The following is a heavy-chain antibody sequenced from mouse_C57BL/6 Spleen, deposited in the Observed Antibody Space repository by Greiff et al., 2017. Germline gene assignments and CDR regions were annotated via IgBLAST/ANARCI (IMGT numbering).Heavy chain of an antibody. V-gene: IGHV1-82*01. CDR3: ARGLRQGGFAY. CDR2: IYPGDGDT. Sequence: QVQLKESGPELVKPGASVKISCKASGYAFSSSWMNWVKQRPGKGLEWIGRIYPGDGDTNYNGKFKGKATLTADKSSSTAYMQLSSLTSEDSAVYFCARGLRQGGFAYWGQGTLVTVSA. J-gene: IGHJ3*01. CDR1: GYAFSSSW. D-gene: IGHD1-1*01.